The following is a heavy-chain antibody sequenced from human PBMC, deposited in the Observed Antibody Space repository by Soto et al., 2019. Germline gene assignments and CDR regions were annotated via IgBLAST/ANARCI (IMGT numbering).Heavy chain of an antibody. CDR3: ARATRITMIGPLYYFDY. J-gene: IGHJ4*02. V-gene: IGHV4-59*01. CDR1: GGSINSYY. CDR2: IYYSGST. Sequence: SETLSLTCTVSGGSINSYYWSWIRQPPGKGLEWIGYIYYSGSTNYNPSLKSRVTISVDTSKNQFSLKLSSVTAADTAVYYCARATRITMIGPLYYFDYWGQGTLVTVSS. D-gene: IGHD3-22*01.